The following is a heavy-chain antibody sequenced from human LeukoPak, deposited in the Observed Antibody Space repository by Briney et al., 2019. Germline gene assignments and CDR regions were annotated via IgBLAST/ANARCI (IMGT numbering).Heavy chain of an antibody. CDR1: GYTFTSYW. D-gene: IGHD2-2*02. Sequence: GESLKISCKGSGYTFTSYWIGWVRQMPGKGLEWMGIIYPGDSDTRYRPSLQGQVTISADKSISTAYLQWSSLKASDTAMYYCALYFDTYYFDYWGQGTLVTVSS. V-gene: IGHV5-51*01. CDR3: ALYFDTYYFDY. CDR2: IYPGDSDT. J-gene: IGHJ4*02.